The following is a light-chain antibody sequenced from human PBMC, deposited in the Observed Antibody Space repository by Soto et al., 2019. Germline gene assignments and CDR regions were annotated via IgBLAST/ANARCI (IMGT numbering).Light chain of an antibody. V-gene: IGKV1-5*01. CDR2: DAS. Sequence: DVHISPYTSPLSGPLGDRVTITCRASQSISTWLAWYQQKPGKAPKLLIYDASSLESGVPSRFSGSGSGTEFTLTISSLQPDDFTTYYCQQYGSFSGTFGQGTKVDIK. J-gene: IGKJ1*01. CDR1: QSISTW. CDR3: QQYGSFSGT.